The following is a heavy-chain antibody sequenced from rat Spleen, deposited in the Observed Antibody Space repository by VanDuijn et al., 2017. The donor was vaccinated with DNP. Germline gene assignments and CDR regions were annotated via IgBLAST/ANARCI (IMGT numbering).Heavy chain of an antibody. CDR2: ISYDGSST. D-gene: IGHD4-1*01. CDR3: TTEAGHYFDY. Sequence: EVQLVESGGGLVQPGGSLKLSCAASGFTFSNYDMAWVRQAPKKGLEWVATISYDGSSTYYRDSVKGRFTISRDNAKSTLYLQMDSLRSEDTATYYCTTEAGHYFDYWGQGVMVTVSS. J-gene: IGHJ2*01. V-gene: IGHV5-7*01. CDR1: GFTFSNYD.